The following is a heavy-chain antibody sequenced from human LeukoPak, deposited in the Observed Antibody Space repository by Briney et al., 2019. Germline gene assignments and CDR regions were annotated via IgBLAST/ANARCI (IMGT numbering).Heavy chain of an antibody. V-gene: IGHV3-9*01. J-gene: IGHJ4*02. D-gene: IGHD3-22*01. CDR2: ISWNSGSI. CDR3: AKDIGGYSSGYLS. CDR1: GFTFDDYA. Sequence: GGSLKLSCAASGFTFDDYAMHSVRQAPGKGLGWVSGISWNSGSIGYADSVKGRFTISRDNAKNSLYLQMNSLRAEDTALYYCAKDIGGYSSGYLSWGQGTLVTVSS.